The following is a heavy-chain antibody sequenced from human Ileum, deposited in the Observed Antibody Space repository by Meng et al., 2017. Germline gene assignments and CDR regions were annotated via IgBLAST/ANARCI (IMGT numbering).Heavy chain of an antibody. CDR2: IYHSGST. Sequence: VQRQESGPGRVKPSGTLALTCAVSGGSSSSSNWWSWVRQPPGKGLEWIGEIYHSGSTNYNPSLKSRVTISVDKTKNQFSLKLSSVTAADTAVYYCARYILRWGYYFDYWGQGTLVTVSS. V-gene: IGHV4-4*02. CDR3: ARYILRWGYYFDY. D-gene: IGHD4-23*01. CDR1: GGSSSSSNW. J-gene: IGHJ4*02.